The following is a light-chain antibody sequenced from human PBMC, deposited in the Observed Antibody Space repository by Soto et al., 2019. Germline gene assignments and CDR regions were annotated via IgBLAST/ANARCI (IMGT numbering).Light chain of an antibody. V-gene: IGLV3-21*02. CDR2: DDS. CDR1: NIGSKS. Sequence: SYELTQPPSVSVAPGQTASITCGGSNIGSKSVQWYRQKPGQAPLLVVNDDSDRPSGIPERFSGSNSGNTATLTISRVEAGDEAAYYCQVWDNTNDHPVYVFGTGTKVTVL. CDR3: QVWDNTNDHPVYV. J-gene: IGLJ1*01.